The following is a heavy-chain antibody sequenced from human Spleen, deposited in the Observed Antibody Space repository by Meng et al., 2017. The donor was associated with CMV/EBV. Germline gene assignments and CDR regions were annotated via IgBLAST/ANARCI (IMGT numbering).Heavy chain of an antibody. Sequence: GGSLRLSCKGSGYSFTTYWIGWVRQMPGKGLEWMGIIYPGDSDTRYSPSFQGQVTISADKSISTAYLQWSSLKASDTAMYYCARGCSSTSCYKSAGMDVWGQGTTVTVSS. D-gene: IGHD2-2*02. J-gene: IGHJ6*02. CDR1: GYSFTTYW. CDR2: IYPGDSDT. V-gene: IGHV5-51*01. CDR3: ARGCSSTSCYKSAGMDV.